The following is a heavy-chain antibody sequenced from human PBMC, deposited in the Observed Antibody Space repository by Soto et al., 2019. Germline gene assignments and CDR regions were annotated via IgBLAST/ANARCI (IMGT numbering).Heavy chain of an antibody. Sequence: SETLFLTCSVSGASIRSYYWHWIRRPPGKGLEWIGYVYTSDYTRYSSSLKSRVTISVDTSKSQFYLRLNSVTAADTAVYYCASSARHTGDFFYYNGMDVWGQGTTVTVSS. CDR2: VYTSDYT. D-gene: IGHD3-10*01. J-gene: IGHJ6*02. CDR1: GASIRSYY. CDR3: ASSARHTGDFFYYNGMDV. V-gene: IGHV4-4*08.